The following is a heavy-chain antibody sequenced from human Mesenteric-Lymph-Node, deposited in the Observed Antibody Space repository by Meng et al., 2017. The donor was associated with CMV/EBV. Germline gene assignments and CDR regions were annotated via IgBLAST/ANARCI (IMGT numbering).Heavy chain of an antibody. CDR1: GVTFSTSV. CDR2: MSSDGKEK. J-gene: IGHJ4*02. V-gene: IGHV3-30*04. Sequence: GESLKISCAASGVTFSTSVFHWVRQAPGKGLEGVAIMSSDGKEKYYIDSVKGRFTISRDNSKNTQYLQMNSLRAEDTAVYYCARERNRQGPLDNWGQGTLVTVSS. CDR3: ARERNRQGPLDN.